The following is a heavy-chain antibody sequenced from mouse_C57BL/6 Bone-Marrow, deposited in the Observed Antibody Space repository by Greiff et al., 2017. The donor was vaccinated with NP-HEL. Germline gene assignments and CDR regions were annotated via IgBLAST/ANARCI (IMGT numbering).Heavy chain of an antibody. Sequence: EVMLVESGGGLVQPGGSLKLSCAASGFTFSDYYMYWVRQTPEKRLEWVAYISNGGGSTYYPDTVKGRFTFSRDNAKNTLYLQMSRLKSEDTAMYYCARRDDGYYAYFDVWGTGTTVTVSS. CDR1: GFTFSDYY. CDR3: ARRDDGYYAYFDV. V-gene: IGHV5-12*01. CDR2: ISNGGGST. D-gene: IGHD2-3*01. J-gene: IGHJ1*03.